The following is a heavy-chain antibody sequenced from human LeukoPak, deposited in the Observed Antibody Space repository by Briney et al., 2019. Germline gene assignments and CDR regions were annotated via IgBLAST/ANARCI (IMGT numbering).Heavy chain of an antibody. Sequence: GGSLRLSCVVSGFTFTDYYMTWVRQAPGKGLEWLSYISGNSADINYLDSVRGRFTTSRDNAKNSLYLQMNSLRAEDTAVYYCTRDPRRLDYLGQGTLVTVSS. J-gene: IGHJ4*02. CDR1: GFTFTDYY. CDR2: ISGNSADI. CDR3: TRDPRRLDY. V-gene: IGHV3-11*05.